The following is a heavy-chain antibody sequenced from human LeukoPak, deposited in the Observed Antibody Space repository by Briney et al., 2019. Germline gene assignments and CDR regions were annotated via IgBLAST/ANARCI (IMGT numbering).Heavy chain of an antibody. CDR3: ARGGWDVWSGYLYDY. Sequence: ASVKVSCKASGYTFTSFYMHWVRQAPGQGREWMGIINPSGGSTSYAQKFQGRVTMTRDTSTSTVYMELSSLRSEDTAVYYCARGGWDVWSGYLYDYWGQGTLVTVSS. J-gene: IGHJ4*02. CDR1: GYTFTSFY. D-gene: IGHD3-3*01. V-gene: IGHV1-46*03. CDR2: INPSGGST.